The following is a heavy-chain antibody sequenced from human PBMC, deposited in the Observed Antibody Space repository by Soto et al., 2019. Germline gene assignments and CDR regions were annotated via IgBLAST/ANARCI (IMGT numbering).Heavy chain of an antibody. CDR1: GFTFSSYS. Sequence: GESLKISCAASGFTFSSYSMNWVRQAPGKGLEWVSSISSSSSYIYYADSVKGRFTISRDNAKNSLYLQMSSLRAEDTAVYYCARDWGIGSLSWFDPWGQGTLVTVSS. D-gene: IGHD3-16*01. J-gene: IGHJ5*02. V-gene: IGHV3-21*01. CDR3: ARDWGIGSLSWFDP. CDR2: ISSSSSYI.